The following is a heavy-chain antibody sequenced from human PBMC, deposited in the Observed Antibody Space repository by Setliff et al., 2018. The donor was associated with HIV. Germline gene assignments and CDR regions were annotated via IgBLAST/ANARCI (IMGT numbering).Heavy chain of an antibody. D-gene: IGHD3-10*01. J-gene: IGHJ4*02. CDR3: ARAGGLRMDRGVVSDY. CDR1: GYTFTGYY. V-gene: IGHV1-2*06. CDR2: INPNSGGT. Sequence: ASVKVSCKASGYTFTGYYMHWVRQAPGQGLEWMGRINPNSGGTNYAQKFQGRVTMTRDTSISTAYMGLSRLRSDDTAVYYCARAGGLRMDRGVVSDYWGQGTLVTVSS.